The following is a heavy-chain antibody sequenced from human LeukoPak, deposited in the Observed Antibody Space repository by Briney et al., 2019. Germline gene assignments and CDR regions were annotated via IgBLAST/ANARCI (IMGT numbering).Heavy chain of an antibody. CDR2: ISDGGGST. D-gene: IGHD1-26*01. Sequence: GGSLRLSCAASGFTFTSYSMNWVRQAPGKGLEWVSTISDGGGSTYYADSVKGRFTISRDNSKNTLYLQVNSLRAEDTAVYYCAKGGKWDVTPFDYWGQGTLVTVSS. J-gene: IGHJ4*02. V-gene: IGHV3-23*01. CDR1: GFTFTSYS. CDR3: AKGGKWDVTPFDY.